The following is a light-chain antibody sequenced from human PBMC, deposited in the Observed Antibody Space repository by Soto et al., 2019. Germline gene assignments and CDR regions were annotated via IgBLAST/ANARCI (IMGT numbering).Light chain of an antibody. V-gene: IGKV3-15*01. Sequence: EIVMTQSPASLSVSPGDGATLSGRASQSVASNVAWYQQKPGQGPRLLINCASTRAVGVPARFSGSESGTDFNLTISSLQSEDFEVCYCQQYHNWPPQYTVGQGTKLQIK. CDR1: QSVASN. CDR2: CAS. CDR3: QQYHNWPPQYT. J-gene: IGKJ2*01.